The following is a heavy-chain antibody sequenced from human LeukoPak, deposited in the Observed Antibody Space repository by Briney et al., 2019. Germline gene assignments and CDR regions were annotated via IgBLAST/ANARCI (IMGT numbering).Heavy chain of an antibody. V-gene: IGHV1-2*02. Sequence: ASVKVSCKASGYTFTGYYMHWVRQAPGQGLEWMGWINPNSGGTNYAQKFQGRVTMTRDTSISTAYMELSRLRSDDTAVYYCARDRMDGSGSYYMAYFDYWGQGTLVTVSS. CDR2: INPNSGGT. CDR3: ARDRMDGSGSYYMAYFDY. D-gene: IGHD3-10*01. CDR1: GYTFTGYY. J-gene: IGHJ4*02.